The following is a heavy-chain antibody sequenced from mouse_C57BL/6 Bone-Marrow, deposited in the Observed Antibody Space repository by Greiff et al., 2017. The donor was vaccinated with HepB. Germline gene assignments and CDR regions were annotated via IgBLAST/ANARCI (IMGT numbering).Heavy chain of an antibody. J-gene: IGHJ2*01. Sequence: VKLMESGAELVRPGTSVKMSCKASGYTFTNYWIGWAKQRPGHGLEWIGDIYPGGGYTNYNEKFKGKATLTADKSSSTAYMQFSSLTSEDSAIYYCARSMNYFDYWGQGTTLTVSS. V-gene: IGHV1-63*01. CDR3: ARSMNYFDY. CDR1: GYTFTNYW. CDR2: IYPGGGYT.